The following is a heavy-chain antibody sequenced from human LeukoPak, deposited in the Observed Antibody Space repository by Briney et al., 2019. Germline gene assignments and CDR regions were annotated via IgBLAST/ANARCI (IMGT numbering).Heavy chain of an antibody. J-gene: IGHJ4*02. CDR2: IYTSGST. CDR3: AVGGAARRFDY. CDR1: GGSISSGSYY. Sequence: SQTLSLTCTVSGGSISSGSYYWSWIRQPAGKGLEWIGRIYTSGSTNYNPSLKSRVTISVDTSKNQFSLKLSSVTAADTAVYYCAVGGAARRFDYWGQGTLVTVSS. D-gene: IGHD6-6*01. V-gene: IGHV4-61*02.